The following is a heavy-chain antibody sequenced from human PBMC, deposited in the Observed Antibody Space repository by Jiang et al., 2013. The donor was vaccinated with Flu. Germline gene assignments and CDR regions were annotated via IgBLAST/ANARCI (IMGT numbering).Heavy chain of an antibody. J-gene: IGHJ6*02. CDR3: ARDRTNYYGSGSYYRVGMDV. Sequence: VQLLESGGGLVQPGGSLRLSCAASGFTFSSYEMNWVRQAPGKGLEWVSYISSSGSTIYYADSVKGRFTISRDNAKNSLYLQMNSLRAEDTAVYYCARDRTNYYGSGSYYRVGMDVWGQGTTVTVSS. CDR2: ISSSGSTI. V-gene: IGHV3-48*03. CDR1: GFTFSSYE. D-gene: IGHD3-10*01.